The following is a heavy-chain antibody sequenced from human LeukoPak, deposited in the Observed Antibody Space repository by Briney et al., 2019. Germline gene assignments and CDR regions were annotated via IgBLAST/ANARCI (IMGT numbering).Heavy chain of an antibody. CDR2: ISYDGSNK. CDR3: ARAPSGIASWLGY. Sequence: GGSLRLSCAASGFTFSSYAMHWVRQAPGKGLEWVAVISYDGSNKYYADSVKGRFTISRDNSKNTLYLQMNSLRAEDTAVYYCARAPSGIASWLGYSGQGTLVTVSS. D-gene: IGHD6-19*01. V-gene: IGHV3-30-3*01. CDR1: GFTFSSYA. J-gene: IGHJ4*02.